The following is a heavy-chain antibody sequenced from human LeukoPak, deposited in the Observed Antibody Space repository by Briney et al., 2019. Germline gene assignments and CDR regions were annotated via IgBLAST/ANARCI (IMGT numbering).Heavy chain of an antibody. D-gene: IGHD2-2*01. CDR3: ATSGGFVLPNAITGNWYMDV. Sequence: GGSLRLSCGASGFTFSDYSMNWVRQAPGKRLAWVSSITSAGGYKYYADSVKGRFTISRDNAQNSLFLQMNSLRAEDTAVYFCATSGGFVLPNAITGNWYMDVWGRGTSVTVSS. V-gene: IGHV3-21*01. CDR2: ITSAGGYK. CDR1: GFTFSDYS. J-gene: IGHJ6*03.